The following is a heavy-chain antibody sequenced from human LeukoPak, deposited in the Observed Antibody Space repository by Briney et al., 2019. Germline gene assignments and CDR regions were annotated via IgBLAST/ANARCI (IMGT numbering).Heavy chain of an antibody. CDR2: NYYSGST. CDR3: ARARLTTLYDFDF. D-gene: IGHD3-3*01. CDR1: ADSITTYY. Sequence: SETLSLTCTVSADSITTYYWTWIRQPPGKGLKWIGYNYYSGSTSYNPSLKSRVTISLDTSKNQFSLTLTSVTAADTAVYYCARARLTTLYDFDFWGQGTLVTVSS. J-gene: IGHJ4*02. V-gene: IGHV4-59*01.